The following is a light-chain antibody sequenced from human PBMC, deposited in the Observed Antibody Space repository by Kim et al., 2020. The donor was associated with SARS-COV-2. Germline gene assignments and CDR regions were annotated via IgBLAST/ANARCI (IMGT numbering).Light chain of an antibody. Sequence: GKRTALACRASQSVSSSYLAWYQPKPGQAPRLLIYGASSRATGIPDRFSGSGSGTDFTLTISRLEPEDFAVYYCQQYGSSSWTFGQGTKVDIK. CDR2: GAS. J-gene: IGKJ1*01. CDR1: QSVSSSY. CDR3: QQYGSSSWT. V-gene: IGKV3-20*01.